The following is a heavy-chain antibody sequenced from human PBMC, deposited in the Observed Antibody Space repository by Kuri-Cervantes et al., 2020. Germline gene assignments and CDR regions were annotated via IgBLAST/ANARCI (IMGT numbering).Heavy chain of an antibody. V-gene: IGHV3-30*18. Sequence: GESLKISCVASGFTFSSYWMNWVRQAPGKGLEWVAVISYDGSNKYYADSVKGRFTISRDNSKNTLYLQMNSLRAEDTAVYCCAKEMATMYFDYWGQGTLVTVSS. D-gene: IGHD5-24*01. CDR3: AKEMATMYFDY. J-gene: IGHJ4*02. CDR1: GFTFSSYW. CDR2: ISYDGSNK.